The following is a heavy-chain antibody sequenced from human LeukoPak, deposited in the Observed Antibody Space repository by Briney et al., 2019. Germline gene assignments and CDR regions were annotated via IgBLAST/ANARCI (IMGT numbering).Heavy chain of an antibody. D-gene: IGHD3-10*01. J-gene: IGHJ5*02. CDR2: ICPGDSDT. CDR3: ARLTDGGSGSYYIENWFDP. V-gene: IGHV5-51*01. Sequence: GESLKISCKGSGCSFTSYWIGWVRQMPGKGLEWMGVICPGDSDTRYSPSFQGQVTISADKSISTAYLQWSSLKASDTAMYYCARLTDGGSGSYYIENWFDPWGQGTLVTVSS. CDR1: GCSFTSYW.